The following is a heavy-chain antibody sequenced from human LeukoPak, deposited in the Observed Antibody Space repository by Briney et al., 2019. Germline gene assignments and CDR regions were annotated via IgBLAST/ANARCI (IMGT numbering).Heavy chain of an antibody. CDR3: ARDPLWFGESDGDY. CDR2: ISTSSSYI. V-gene: IGHV3-21*01. Sequence: PGGSLRLSCAASGFTFSSYSMNWVRQAPGKGLEWVSSISTSSSYIYYADSVRGRFTISRDNAKNSLFLQMNSLRAEDTAVYYCARDPLWFGESDGDYWGQGTLVTVSS. J-gene: IGHJ4*02. CDR1: GFTFSSYS. D-gene: IGHD3-10*01.